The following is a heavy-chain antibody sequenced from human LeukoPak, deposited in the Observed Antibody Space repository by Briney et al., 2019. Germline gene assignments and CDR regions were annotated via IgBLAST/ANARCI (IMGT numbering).Heavy chain of an antibody. D-gene: IGHD3-3*01. J-gene: IGHJ4*02. CDR3: ARGFMGITTYYFDY. V-gene: IGHV1-8*01. CDR1: GYTFTSYD. Sequence: GASVKVSCKASGYTFTSYDINWVGQATGQGLEWMGWMNPNSGNTGYAQKFQGRVTMTRNTSISTAYMELSSLRSEDTAVYYCARGFMGITTYYFDYWGQGTLVTVSS. CDR2: MNPNSGNT.